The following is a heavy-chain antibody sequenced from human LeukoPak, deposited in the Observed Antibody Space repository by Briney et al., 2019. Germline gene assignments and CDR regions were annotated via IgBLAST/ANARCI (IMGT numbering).Heavy chain of an antibody. CDR2: ISYDGSNK. D-gene: IGHD1-26*01. J-gene: IGHJ4*02. CDR3: AKGDTGSYYFGI. V-gene: IGHV3-30*18. CDR1: GFTFSSYG. Sequence: PGGSLRLSCAASGFTFSSYGMHWVRQAPGKGLEWVAVISYDGSNKYYADSVKGRFTISRDNSKNTLYLQMNSLRVEDTAVYYCAKGDTGSYYFGIWGQGTLVTVSS.